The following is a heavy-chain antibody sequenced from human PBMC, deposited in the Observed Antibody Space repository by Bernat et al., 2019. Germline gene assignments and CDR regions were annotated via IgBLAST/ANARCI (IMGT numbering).Heavy chain of an antibody. Sequence: QVQLQESGPGLVKPSETLSLTCTVSGGSISNYYWSWIRKPPGKGLEWVGYIYYSGNTNYNPSLKSRVTISVDTSKNQFSLKLISVTAADTAVYYCARARAYYGDYANMDVWGKGTTVIVSS. CDR2: IYYSGNT. D-gene: IGHD4-17*01. J-gene: IGHJ6*03. CDR1: GGSISNYY. CDR3: ARARAYYGDYANMDV. V-gene: IGHV4-59*01.